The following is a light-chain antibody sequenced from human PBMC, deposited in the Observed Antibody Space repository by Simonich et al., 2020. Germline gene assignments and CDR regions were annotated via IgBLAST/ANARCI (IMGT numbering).Light chain of an antibody. CDR3: QQYNSYSPYT. J-gene: IGKJ2*01. CDR2: KAS. V-gene: IGKV1-5*03. CDR1: QSISRW. Sequence: DIQMTQSPSPLSSSVGDRVTITCRASQSISRWLAWDQQKPGKAPKLLIYKASSLEIGVPARFSGSGSGTEFTLTISSLQPDDFATYYCQQYNSYSPYTFGQGTKLEIK.